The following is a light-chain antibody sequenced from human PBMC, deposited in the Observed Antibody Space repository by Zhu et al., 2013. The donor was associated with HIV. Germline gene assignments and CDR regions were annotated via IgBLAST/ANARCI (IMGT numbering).Light chain of an antibody. Sequence: EILMTQSPATLSLSPGERATLSCRASQTVSSNFLAWYHQIPGQAPRLLIYGASNRATGIPDRFSGSGSGTDFTLSISRLEPEDFAVYYCQQYDRSPLTFGGGTTVEIK. CDR2: GAS. CDR3: QQYDRSPLT. J-gene: IGKJ4*01. V-gene: IGKV3-20*01. CDR1: QTVSSNF.